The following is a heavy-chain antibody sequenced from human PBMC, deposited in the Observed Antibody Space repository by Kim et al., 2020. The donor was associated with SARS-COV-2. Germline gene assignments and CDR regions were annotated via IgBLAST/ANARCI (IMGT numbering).Heavy chain of an antibody. CDR2: IYYSGST. Sequence: SETLSLTCTVSGGSISSYYWSWIRQPPGKGLEWIGYIYYSGSTNYNPSLKSRVTISVDTSKNQFSLKLSSVTAADTAVYYCARGDSSSSPAYFDYWGQGTLVTVSS. D-gene: IGHD6-6*01. CDR1: GGSISSYY. V-gene: IGHV4-59*13. CDR3: ARGDSSSSPAYFDY. J-gene: IGHJ4*02.